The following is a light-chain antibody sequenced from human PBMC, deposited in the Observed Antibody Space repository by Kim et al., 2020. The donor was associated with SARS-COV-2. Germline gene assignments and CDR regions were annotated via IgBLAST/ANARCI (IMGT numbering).Light chain of an antibody. CDR2: AKN. CDR1: SLRKYF. J-gene: IGLJ3*02. V-gene: IGLV3-19*01. CDR3: NSRDSSGNHWL. Sequence: SSELTQDPAVSVALGQTVRITCQGDSLRKYFASWYQQKPGQAPVLVIYAKNNRPSGIPDRFSGSNSGNTASLTITGAQAEDEADYYCNSRDSSGNHWLFG.